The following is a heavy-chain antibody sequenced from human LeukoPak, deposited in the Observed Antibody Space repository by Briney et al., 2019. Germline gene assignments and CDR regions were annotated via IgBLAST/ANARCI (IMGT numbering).Heavy chain of an antibody. CDR2: INHSGST. D-gene: IGHD3-16*02. Sequence: PSETLSLTCAIYGGSFSGYYWSWLRQPPGKGLEWIGEINHSGSTNYNPSLKSRVTISVDTSKNQFSLKLSSVTAADTAVYYCARVGYDYVWGSYRRNWFDPWGQGTLVTVSS. J-gene: IGHJ5*02. V-gene: IGHV4-34*01. CDR1: GGSFSGYY. CDR3: ARVGYDYVWGSYRRNWFDP.